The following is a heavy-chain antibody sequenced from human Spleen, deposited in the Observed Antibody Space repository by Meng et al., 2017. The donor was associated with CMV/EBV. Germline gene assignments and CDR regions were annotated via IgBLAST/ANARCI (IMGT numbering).Heavy chain of an antibody. CDR1: GYTFTDYY. J-gene: IGHJ6*02. V-gene: IGHV1-69*05. CDR2: IIPIFGTA. D-gene: IGHD2-2*01. Sequence: SVKVSCKASGYTFTDYYMHWVRQAPGQGLEWMGGIIPIFGTANYAQKFQGRVTITTDESTSTAYMELSSLRSEDTAVYYCAREYEKYQLLGYYYYGMDVWGQGTTVTVSS. CDR3: AREYEKYQLLGYYYYGMDV.